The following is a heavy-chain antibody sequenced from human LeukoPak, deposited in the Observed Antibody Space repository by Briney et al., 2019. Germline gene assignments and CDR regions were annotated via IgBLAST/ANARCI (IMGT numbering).Heavy chain of an antibody. Sequence: PSETLSLTCSVSDGSISSYYWSWIRQPPGKGLEWIGYIYYSGSTNYNPSLKSQVTISVDTSKNQFSLKLSSVTAADTAVYYCARVSPITIFTFDYWGQGTLVTVSS. D-gene: IGHD3-9*01. CDR1: DGSISSYY. V-gene: IGHV4-59*01. J-gene: IGHJ4*02. CDR3: ARVSPITIFTFDY. CDR2: IYYSGST.